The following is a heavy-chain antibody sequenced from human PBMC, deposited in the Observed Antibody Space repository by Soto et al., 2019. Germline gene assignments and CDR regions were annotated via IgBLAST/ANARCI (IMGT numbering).Heavy chain of an antibody. CDR1: GFTFSSYA. V-gene: IGHV3-23*01. CDR3: AKTGPMIVVVITTGVDY. CDR2: ISGSGGST. D-gene: IGHD3-22*01. J-gene: IGHJ4*02. Sequence: GGSLRLSCAAPGFTFSSYAMSWVRQAPGKGLEWVSAISGSGGSTYYADSVKGRFTISRDNSKNTLYLQMNSLRAEDTAVYYCAKTGPMIVVVITTGVDYWGQGTLVTVSS.